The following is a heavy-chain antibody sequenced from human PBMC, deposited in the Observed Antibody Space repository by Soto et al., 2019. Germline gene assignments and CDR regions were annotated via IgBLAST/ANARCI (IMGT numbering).Heavy chain of an antibody. CDR2: ISGSGGST. Sequence: GGSLRLSCAASGFTFSSYAMSWVRQAPGKGLEWVSAISGSGGSTYYADSVKGRFTISRDNSKNTLYLQMNSLRAEDTAVYYCAKRGFRFGELLYDAFDIWGQGTMVTVSS. V-gene: IGHV3-23*01. CDR3: AKRGFRFGELLYDAFDI. CDR1: GFTFSSYA. J-gene: IGHJ3*02. D-gene: IGHD3-10*01.